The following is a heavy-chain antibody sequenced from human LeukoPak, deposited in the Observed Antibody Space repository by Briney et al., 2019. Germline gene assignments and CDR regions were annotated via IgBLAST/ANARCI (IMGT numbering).Heavy chain of an antibody. V-gene: IGHV3-30*04. D-gene: IGHD1-26*01. J-gene: IGHJ4*02. CDR2: ISYDGRNK. CDR1: GFTFSTYA. Sequence: GGSLRLSCAASGFTFSTYAMHWVRQAPGKGLEWVAVISYDGRNKYYADSVKGRFTISRDNSKNTLYVQMNSLRAEDTAVYYCARDQWKLNYWGQGTLVTVSS. CDR3: ARDQWKLNY.